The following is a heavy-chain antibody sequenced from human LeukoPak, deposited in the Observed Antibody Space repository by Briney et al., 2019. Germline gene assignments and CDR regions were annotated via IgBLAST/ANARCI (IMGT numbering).Heavy chain of an antibody. CDR3: ARDLGQYYDTSDNWFDP. CDR1: GFTFSNYW. CDR2: INSVGINT. Sequence: GGSLRLSCAASGFTFSNYWMHWVRPAPGKGLVWVSRINSVGINTSYADSVKGRFTISRDNAQKTLYLQMNSLRAEDTAVYYCARDLGQYYDTSDNWFDPWGQGTLVTVSS. D-gene: IGHD3-22*01. J-gene: IGHJ5*02. V-gene: IGHV3-74*01.